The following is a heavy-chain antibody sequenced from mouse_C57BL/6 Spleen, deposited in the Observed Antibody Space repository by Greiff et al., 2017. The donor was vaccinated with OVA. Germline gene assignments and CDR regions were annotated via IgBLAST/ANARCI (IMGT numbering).Heavy chain of an antibody. D-gene: IGHD1-1*01. CDR2: INPYNGDT. J-gene: IGHJ3*01. CDR1: GYSFTGYF. V-gene: IGHV1-20*01. CDR3: AREEVYGSSFAY. Sequence: EVQLQQSGPELVKPGDSVKISCKASGYSFTGYFMNWVMQSHGKSLAWIGRINPYNGDTFYNQKLKGKATLTVDKSSSTAHMELRSLTSEDSAVYYCAREEVYGSSFAYWGQGTLVTVSA.